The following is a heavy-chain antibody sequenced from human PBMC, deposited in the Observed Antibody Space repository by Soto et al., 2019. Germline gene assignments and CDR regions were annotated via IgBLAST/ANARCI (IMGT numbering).Heavy chain of an antibody. V-gene: IGHV1-18*01. CDR3: AGSSGFRPNY. J-gene: IGHJ4*02. Sequence: QVQLVQSGAEVKKPGASVKVACKASGYTFTSYGSSWVRQAPGQGLEWMGWISAYNGNTNYAKKLQGRVTMTTDTPTSTAYRERGGGRSDDRPVYYCAGSSGFRPNYGGKGTRV. CDR2: ISAYNGNT. D-gene: IGHD3-9*01. CDR1: GYTFTSYG.